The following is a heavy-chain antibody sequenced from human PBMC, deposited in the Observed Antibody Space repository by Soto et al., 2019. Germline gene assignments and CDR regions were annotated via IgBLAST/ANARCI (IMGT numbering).Heavy chain of an antibody. CDR2: ISYDGSNK. CDR1: GFTFSSYG. V-gene: IGHV3-30*18. CDR3: AKDRDGAAAGPTKFYGMDV. D-gene: IGHD6-13*01. Sequence: PGGSLRLSCAASGFTFSSYGMHWVRQAPGKGLEWVAVISYDGSNKYYADSVKGRFTISRDNSKNTLYLQVNSLRAEDTAVYYCAKDRDGAAAGPTKFYGMDVWGQGTTVTVSS. J-gene: IGHJ6*02.